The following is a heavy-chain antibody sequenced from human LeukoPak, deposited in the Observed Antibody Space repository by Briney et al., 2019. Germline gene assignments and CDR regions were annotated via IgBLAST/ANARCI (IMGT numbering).Heavy chain of an antibody. V-gene: IGHV3-30*03. Sequence: GGSLRLSCAASGFTFSSYGMHWVRQAPGKGLEWVAVISYDGSNKYYADSVKGRFTISRDKSKNTLDLQMNSLRAEDTAVYYCASPYSYASGSLDVWGKGTTVTISS. CDR1: GFTFSSYG. J-gene: IGHJ6*04. CDR2: ISYDGSNK. CDR3: ASPYSYASGSLDV. D-gene: IGHD3-10*01.